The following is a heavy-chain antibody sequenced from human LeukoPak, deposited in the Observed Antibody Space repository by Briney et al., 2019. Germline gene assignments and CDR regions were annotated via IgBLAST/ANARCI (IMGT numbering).Heavy chain of an antibody. D-gene: IGHD3-22*01. CDR1: GFTFSSYA. CDR2: ISASNGNT. Sequence: PGGSLRLSCAGYGFTFSSYAMTWVRQAPGKGLKWVSGISASNGNTYHADSVKGRFTISRDNSKGTLYLQMNSLRVEDTAVYYCAKGSSDSWYSALEYWGQGTLVTVSS. V-gene: IGHV3-23*01. J-gene: IGHJ4*02. CDR3: AKGSSDSWYSALEY.